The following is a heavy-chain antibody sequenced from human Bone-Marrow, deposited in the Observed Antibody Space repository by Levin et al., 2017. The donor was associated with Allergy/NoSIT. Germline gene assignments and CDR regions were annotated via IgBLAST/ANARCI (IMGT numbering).Heavy chain of an antibody. CDR1: GYTFTSYT. Sequence: PGGSLRLSCKASGYTFTSYTMHWVRQAPGQRPEWMGWINTGNDHRKYSQKFQDRVTITRDTSASTAYMELSSLTSEDTAVYYCARGPSTQGSGLYNWFDPWGQGTLVTVSS. V-gene: IGHV1-3*04. D-gene: IGHD3-10*01. J-gene: IGHJ5*02. CDR2: INTGNDHR. CDR3: ARGPSTQGSGLYNWFDP.